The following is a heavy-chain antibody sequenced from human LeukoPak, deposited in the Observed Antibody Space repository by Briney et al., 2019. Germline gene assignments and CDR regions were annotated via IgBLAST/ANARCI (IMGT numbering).Heavy chain of an antibody. CDR2: ISSSSSYI. D-gene: IGHD3-22*01. V-gene: IGHV3-21*01. Sequence: GGSLRLSCAASGFTFSSYSMNWIRQAPGKGLEWVSSISSSSSYIYYADSVKGRFTISRDNAKNSLYLQMNSLRAEDTAVYYCASGITMIVVVHAFDYWGQGTLVTVSS. CDR3: ASGITMIVVVHAFDY. CDR1: GFTFSSYS. J-gene: IGHJ4*02.